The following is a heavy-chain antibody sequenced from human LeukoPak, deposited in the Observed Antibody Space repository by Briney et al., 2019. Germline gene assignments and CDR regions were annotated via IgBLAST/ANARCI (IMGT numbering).Heavy chain of an antibody. CDR1: GGSITNTNY. CDR2: VNLQGST. CDR3: AREGGPYRPLDY. Sequence: AETLSLTCGVSGGSITNTNYWTWVRQPPGKGLEWIGEVNLQGSTNYNPSLMGRVAISVDKSENHISLQLTSVTAADTAVYYCAREGGPYRPLDYSGQETLATVSS. V-gene: IGHV4-4*02. J-gene: IGHJ4*02.